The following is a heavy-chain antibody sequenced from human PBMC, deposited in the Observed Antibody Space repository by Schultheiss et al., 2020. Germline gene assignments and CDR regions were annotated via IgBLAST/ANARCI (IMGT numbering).Heavy chain of an antibody. J-gene: IGHJ4*02. CDR3: ALPRDYGDIPLLFFDY. CDR2: ISGSGGST. Sequence: GESLKISCAASGFTFSSYSMNWVRQAPGKGLEWVSAISGSGGSTYYADSVKGRFTISRDNSKNTLYLQMNSLRAEDTAVYYCALPRDYGDIPLLFFDYWGQGTLVTVSS. V-gene: IGHV3-23*01. D-gene: IGHD4-17*01. CDR1: GFTFSSYS.